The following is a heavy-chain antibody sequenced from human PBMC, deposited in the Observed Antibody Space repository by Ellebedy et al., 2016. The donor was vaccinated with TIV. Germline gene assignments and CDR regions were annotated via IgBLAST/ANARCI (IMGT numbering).Heavy chain of an antibody. Sequence: GESLKISXTASGFTFGDYAMSWVRQAPGKGLEWVSFIRSKAYGGTTEYAASVTGRFTISRDDSKSIAYLQMNSLKAEDTAVYYCTRDLTTLAAAGTGIYYYTMDVWGQGTTVTVSS. D-gene: IGHD6-13*01. CDR3: TRDLTTLAAAGTGIYYYTMDV. CDR2: IRSKAYGGTT. CDR1: GFTFGDYA. J-gene: IGHJ6*02. V-gene: IGHV3-49*04.